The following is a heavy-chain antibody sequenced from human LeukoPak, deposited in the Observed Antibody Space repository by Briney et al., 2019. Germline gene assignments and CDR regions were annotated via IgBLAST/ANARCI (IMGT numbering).Heavy chain of an antibody. CDR3: ASSPEVYYYGSGSYYLTY. CDR2: IYYSGST. V-gene: IGHV4-59*01. Sequence: SETLSLTCTVSGGSISSYYWSWIRQPPGKGLEWIGYIYYSGSTNYNPSLKSRVTISVDTSMNQFSLKLSSVTAADTAVYYCASSPEVYYYGSGSYYLTYWGQGTLVTVSS. CDR1: GGSISSYY. D-gene: IGHD3-10*01. J-gene: IGHJ4*02.